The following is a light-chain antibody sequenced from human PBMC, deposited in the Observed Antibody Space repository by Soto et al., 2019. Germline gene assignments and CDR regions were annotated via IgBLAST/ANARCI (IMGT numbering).Light chain of an antibody. CDR1: QSVSSS. CDR2: DAS. Sequence: EIVLTQSPATLALSPGNRATLSCRASQSVSSSLAWYQHQPGQAPRLLIYDASKRAPGIPARFSGSGSGTHVTLTISSLEPEDFAVYYCQHRGNWPSVTFGGGTKLQIK. J-gene: IGKJ4*01. CDR3: QHRGNWPSVT. V-gene: IGKV3-11*01.